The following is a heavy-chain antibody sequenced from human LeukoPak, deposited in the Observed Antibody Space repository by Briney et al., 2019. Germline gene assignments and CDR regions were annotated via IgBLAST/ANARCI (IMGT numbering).Heavy chain of an antibody. J-gene: IGHJ4*02. CDR2: INHSGST. D-gene: IGHD3-22*01. Sequence: SETLSLTCAVYGGSFSGDYWSWIRQPPGKGLEWIGEINHSGSTNYNPSLKSRVTISVDTSKNQSSLKLSSVTAADTAVYYCARRTTEDYDSSGTNDYWGQGTLVTVSS. V-gene: IGHV4-34*01. CDR3: ARRTTEDYDSSGTNDY. CDR1: GGSFSGDY.